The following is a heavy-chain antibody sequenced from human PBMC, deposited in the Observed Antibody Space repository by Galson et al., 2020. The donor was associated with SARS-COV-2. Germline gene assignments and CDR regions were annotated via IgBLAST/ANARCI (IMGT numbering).Heavy chain of an antibody. J-gene: IGHJ4*02. V-gene: IGHV4-39*01. CDR2: VHSSGST. CDR3: ARPRRDTNFMDFDY. D-gene: IGHD4-4*01. CDR1: GDSISNSHYF. Sequence: SETLSLTCTVSGDSISNSHYFWAWIRQPPGKGLEWIGSVHSSGSTYNNPSLKSRVTIFVDTARSQLFLRLSSVTAADTALYYCARPRRDTNFMDFDYWGQGTLVTVSS.